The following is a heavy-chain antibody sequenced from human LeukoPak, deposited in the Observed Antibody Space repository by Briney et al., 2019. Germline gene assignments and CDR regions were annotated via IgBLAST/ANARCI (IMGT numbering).Heavy chain of an antibody. V-gene: IGHV3-21*01. CDR1: GFTFSSYS. D-gene: IGHD6-19*01. CDR2: ISSSSSYI. CDR3: ARATRDSSGWYVYYYYYMDV. J-gene: IGHJ6*03. Sequence: AGSLRLSCAASGFTFSSYSMNWVRQAPGKGLEWVSSISSSSSYIYYADSVKGRVTISRDNAKNSLYLQMNSLRAEDTAVYYCARATRDSSGWYVYYYYYMDVWGKGTTVTISS.